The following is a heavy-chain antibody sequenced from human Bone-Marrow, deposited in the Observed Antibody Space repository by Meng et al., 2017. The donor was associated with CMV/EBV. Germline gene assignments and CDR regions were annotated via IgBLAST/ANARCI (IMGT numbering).Heavy chain of an antibody. CDR2: VFRNGNT. J-gene: IGHJ5*02. CDR3: ARHPGRLRDGYTLLWFDP. V-gene: IGHV4-39*01. Sequence: SISSDRYSWGWIRQPPGKGLEWIGSVFRNGNTFYNTSLKSRVTISVDTSKKQFSLKLTSVTAADTATYYCARHPGRLRDGYTLLWFDPWGQGTLVTVSS. D-gene: IGHD5-24*01. CDR1: SISSDRYS.